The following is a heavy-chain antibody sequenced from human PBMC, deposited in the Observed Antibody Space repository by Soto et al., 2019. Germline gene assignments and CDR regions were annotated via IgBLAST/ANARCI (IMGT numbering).Heavy chain of an antibody. D-gene: IGHD6-25*01. Sequence: SETLSLTCTVSGGSISSSSYYWGWIRQPPGKGLEWIGSIYYSGSTSYNPSLKSRVSISVDTSRNQFSLNLRSMTAADTAVYFCARNYTSGWFDSWGQGTLVTVSS. CDR1: GGSISSSSYY. V-gene: IGHV4-39*01. J-gene: IGHJ5*01. CDR3: ARNYTSGWFDS. CDR2: IYYSGST.